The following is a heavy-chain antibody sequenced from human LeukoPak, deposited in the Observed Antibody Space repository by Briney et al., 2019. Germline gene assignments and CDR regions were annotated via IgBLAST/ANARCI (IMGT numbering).Heavy chain of an antibody. V-gene: IGHV3-23*01. CDR1: GFTVSSNY. D-gene: IGHD3-10*01. J-gene: IGHJ4*02. CDR3: AKDPRGAYYYGSGSHNDY. CDR2: ISGSGGST. Sequence: GGSLRLSCAVSGFTVSSNYMSWVRQAPGKGLEWVSAISGSGGSTYYADSVKGRFTISRDNSKNTLYLQMNSLRAEDTAVYYCAKDPRGAYYYGSGSHNDYWGQGTLVTVSS.